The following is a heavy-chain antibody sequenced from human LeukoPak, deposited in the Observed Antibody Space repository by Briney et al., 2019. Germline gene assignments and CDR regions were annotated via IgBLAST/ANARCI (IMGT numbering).Heavy chain of an antibody. V-gene: IGHV3-21*01. CDR1: GFTFSRYS. CDR2: ISASSNYI. D-gene: IGHD6-19*01. Sequence: PGGSLRPSCAASGFTFSRYSMNWVRQAPGKGLEWVSSISASSNYIYYADSVKGRFTISRDNAKNSVYLQLNSLRAEDTAVYFCAKELTRPNRPVAGLNYWGQGTLVTVSS. CDR3: AKELTRPNRPVAGLNY. J-gene: IGHJ4*02.